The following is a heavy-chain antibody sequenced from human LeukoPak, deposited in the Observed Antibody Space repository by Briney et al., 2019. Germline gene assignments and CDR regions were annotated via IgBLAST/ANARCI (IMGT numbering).Heavy chain of an antibody. J-gene: IGHJ3*01. D-gene: IGHD2-15*01. V-gene: IGHV3-7*01. CDR2: IKEDGSET. CDR1: GFNFSSYW. CDR3: VRDGSPLSGRALDP. Sequence: PGGSLRLSYTASGFNFSSYWMDWVRQAPGKGLQWVAHIKEDGSETEYVDSVKGRFTLSRDNVKRSLFLQMDDLRVEDMAVYYCVRDGSPLSGRALDPWGQGTMVTVSS.